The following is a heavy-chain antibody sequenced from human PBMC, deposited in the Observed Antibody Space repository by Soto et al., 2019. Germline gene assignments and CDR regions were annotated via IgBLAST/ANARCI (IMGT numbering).Heavy chain of an antibody. CDR1: RFIFSNYP. CDR3: ATRASSGWYSLSYY. J-gene: IGHJ6*01. Sequence: GRSLRLSCSASRFIFSNYPMSWVRQAPGTGLEWVSSVSPSGSNTYYADSVKGRFTMSRDNSDNRLHLQMNSLTAEDTAVYFCATRASSGWYSLSYY. D-gene: IGHD6-19*01. CDR2: VSPSGSNT. V-gene: IGHV3-23*01.